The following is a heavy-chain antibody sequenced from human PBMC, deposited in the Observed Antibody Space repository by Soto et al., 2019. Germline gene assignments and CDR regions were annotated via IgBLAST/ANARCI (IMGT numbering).Heavy chain of an antibody. CDR2: MNPNSGNT. D-gene: IGHD3-9*01. CDR3: WREGTLYDIFTGWNPNWFDP. Sequence: QVQLVQSGAEVKKPGASVKVSCKASGYTFTSYDINWVRQATGQGLEWMGWMNPNSGNTGYAQKFQGRVTMTRNTSISKTYMELSSLRSEDTAVYFCWREGTLYDIFTGWNPNWFDPWGQGTLVTVSS. V-gene: IGHV1-8*01. CDR1: GYTFTSYD. J-gene: IGHJ5*02.